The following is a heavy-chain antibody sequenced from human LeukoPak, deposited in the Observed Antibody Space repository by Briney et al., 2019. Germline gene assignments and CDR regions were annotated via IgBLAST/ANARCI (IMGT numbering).Heavy chain of an antibody. V-gene: IGHV4-30-2*01. J-gene: IGHJ3*02. Sequence: PSETLSLTCAVSGGSISSGGYSWSWIRQPPGKGLEWIGYIYHSGSTYYNPSLKSRVTISVDRSKNQFSLKLSSVTAADTAVYYCARGAAAGERYEIPMNSPGFRVVSDAFDIWGQGTMVTVSS. CDR2: IYHSGST. CDR3: ARGAAAGERYEIPMNSPGFRVVSDAFDI. D-gene: IGHD6-13*01. CDR1: GGSISSGGYS.